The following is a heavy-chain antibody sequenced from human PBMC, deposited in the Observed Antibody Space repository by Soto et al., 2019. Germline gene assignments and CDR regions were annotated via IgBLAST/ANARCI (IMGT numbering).Heavy chain of an antibody. CDR1: GFSFSNYG. CDR2: ISYDGSNK. V-gene: IGHV3-30*18. CDR3: AKGAYGDWYGYSSLYYFDY. D-gene: IGHD2-21*01. Sequence: QVQLVESGGGVVQPGRSLRLSCAASGFSFSNYGMHWVRQAPGKGLEWVAGISYDGSNKSYADSVKGRFTISRDNSKNTQYLEMNGFRAEETAVYYCAKGAYGDWYGYSSLYYFDYWGQGTLVTVSS. J-gene: IGHJ4*02.